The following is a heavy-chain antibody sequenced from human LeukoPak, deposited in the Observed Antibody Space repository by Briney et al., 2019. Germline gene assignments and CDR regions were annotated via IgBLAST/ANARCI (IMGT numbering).Heavy chain of an antibody. CDR2: IYHTGST. V-gene: IGHV4-39*01. D-gene: IGHD6-19*01. Sequence: SETLSLTCTVSGGSINSDPYYWGWICQSPGKGLEWIGSIYHTGSTYYNPSLKSRVTISVDTSKNQFSPRLTSMTAADTSVYYCASLIIVAGRPYFDYWGQGTLVTVSS. CDR1: GGSINSDPYY. CDR3: ASLIIVAGRPYFDY. J-gene: IGHJ4*02.